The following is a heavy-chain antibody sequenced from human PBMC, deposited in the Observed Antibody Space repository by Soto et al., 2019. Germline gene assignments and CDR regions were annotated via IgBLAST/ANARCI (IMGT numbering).Heavy chain of an antibody. CDR1: GGSFSGYY. J-gene: IGHJ5*02. D-gene: IGHD1-1*01. Sequence: SSETLSLTCAVYGGSFSGYYWSWIRQPPGKGLEWIGEINHSGSTNYNPSLKSRVTISVDTSKNQFSLKLSSVTAADTAVYYCARFKVVGLERRLNWFDPWGQGTLVTVSS. CDR3: ARFKVVGLERRLNWFDP. CDR2: INHSGST. V-gene: IGHV4-34*01.